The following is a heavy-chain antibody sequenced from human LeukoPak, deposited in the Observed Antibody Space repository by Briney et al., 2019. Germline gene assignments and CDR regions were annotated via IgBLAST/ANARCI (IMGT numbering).Heavy chain of an antibody. D-gene: IGHD2-2*02. CDR1: GFTFDDYA. V-gene: IGHV3-9*01. CDR3: ARDRCSSTSCYNTPNWFDP. Sequence: GGSLRLSCAASGFTFDDYAMHWVRQAPGKGLEWVSGISWNSGSIGYADSVKGRFTISRDNAKNSVYLQVNSLRSEDTVFYHCARDRCSSTSCYNTPNWFDPWGQGTLVTVSS. CDR2: ISWNSGSI. J-gene: IGHJ5*02.